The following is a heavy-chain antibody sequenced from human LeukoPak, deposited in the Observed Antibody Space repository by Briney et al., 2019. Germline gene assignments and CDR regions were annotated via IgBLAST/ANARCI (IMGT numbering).Heavy chain of an antibody. D-gene: IGHD3-10*01. J-gene: IGHJ5*02. CDR1: GDSISSSSYY. CDR3: ARGRGEGRGIAMVRGVRAPSYNWFDP. CDR2: IYYRGST. Sequence: SETLSLTCIVSGDSISSSSYYWGWIRQPPGKGLEWIGSIYYRGSTYYDPSLKSRVTISGDTSKNQFSLKLSSVTAADTAVYYCARGRGEGRGIAMVRGVRAPSYNWFDPWGHGTQVTVSS. V-gene: IGHV4-39*07.